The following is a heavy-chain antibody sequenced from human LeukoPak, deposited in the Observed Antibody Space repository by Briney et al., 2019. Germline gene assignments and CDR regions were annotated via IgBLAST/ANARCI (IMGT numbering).Heavy chain of an antibody. V-gene: IGHV3-11*01. CDR1: GFTFSDYY. J-gene: IGHJ4*02. CDR3: AKDEEITYYDFWSGLNDY. CDR2: ISSSGSTI. Sequence: GGSLRLSCAASGFTFSDYYMSWIRQAPGKGLEWVSYISSSGSTIYYADSVKGRFTISRDNAKNSLYLQMNSLRAEDTAVYYCAKDEEITYYDFWSGLNDYWGQGTLVTVSS. D-gene: IGHD3-3*01.